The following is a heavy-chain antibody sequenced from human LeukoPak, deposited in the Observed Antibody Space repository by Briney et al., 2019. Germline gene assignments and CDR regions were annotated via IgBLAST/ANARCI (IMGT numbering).Heavy chain of an antibody. D-gene: IGHD3-22*01. V-gene: IGHV3-30*02. CDR1: GFTFSSYG. CDR2: IRYDGSNK. Sequence: PGGSLRLSCAASGFTFSSYGMHWVRQAPGKGLEWVAFIRYDGSNKYYADSVKGRFTISRDNSKNTLYLQMNSLRPEDTAVYYCAKDGGYYDSSGYYYWGQGTLVTVSS. J-gene: IGHJ4*02. CDR3: AKDGGYYDSSGYYY.